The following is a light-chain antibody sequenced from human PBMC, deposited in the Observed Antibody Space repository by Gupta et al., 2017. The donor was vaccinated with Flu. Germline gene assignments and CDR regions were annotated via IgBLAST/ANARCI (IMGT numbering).Light chain of an antibody. CDR3: QQYVGYPYT. Sequence: PSTLSASVGDRVTVTCRASQSIGPWLAWYQQKPGKAPNLLIDKSSILESGVPSRFRGDGSGTEFTLTINSLQPGDFATYFCQQYVGYPYTFGQGTKVEIK. CDR1: QSIGPW. V-gene: IGKV1-5*03. J-gene: IGKJ2*01. CDR2: KSS.